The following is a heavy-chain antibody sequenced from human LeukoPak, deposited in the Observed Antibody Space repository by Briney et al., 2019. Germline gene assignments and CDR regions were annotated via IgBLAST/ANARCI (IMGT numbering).Heavy chain of an antibody. CDR2: ISSSGSTI. CDR3: ARGGDIVVVPAARDYYYYGMDV. V-gene: IGHV3-48*03. J-gene: IGHJ6*04. CDR1: GFTFSSYE. Sequence: GGSLRLSCAASGFTFSSYEMNWVRQAPGKGLEWVSYISSSGSTIYYADSVKGRFTISRDNAKNSLYLQMNSLRAEDTAVYYCARGGDIVVVPAARDYYYYGMDVWGKGTTDTVSS. D-gene: IGHD2-2*01.